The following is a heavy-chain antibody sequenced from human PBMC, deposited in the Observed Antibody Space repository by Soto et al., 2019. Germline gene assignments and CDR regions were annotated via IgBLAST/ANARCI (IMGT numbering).Heavy chain of an antibody. D-gene: IGHD1-26*01. CDR3: AYFTALNYYYGLDV. CDR2: ISGSGSST. Sequence: EVQLLESGGGLVQPGGSLRLSCAASGFTFTNYAMSWVRHAPGKGLEWVSAISGSGSSTYYAASLKGRFTNSRDNSENTLCLQMNSLRAEGTAVYYCAYFTALNYYYGLDVWGQGTTGTVSS. CDR1: GFTFTNYA. J-gene: IGHJ6*02. V-gene: IGHV3-23*01.